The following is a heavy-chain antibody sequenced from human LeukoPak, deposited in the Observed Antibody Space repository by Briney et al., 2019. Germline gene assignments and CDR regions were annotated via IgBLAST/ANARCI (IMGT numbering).Heavy chain of an antibody. Sequence: PGGSLRLSCAASGFTVTNFAIAWVRQAPGKGLEWVAAIGGDADGTTYPDRVRGRFFLSRDSSKNTLYLQMNVLTVEDTAAYHCVHPTGEGWFYFPYWGQGTPVTVSS. CDR1: GFTVTNFA. CDR2: IGGDADGT. D-gene: IGHD7-27*01. J-gene: IGHJ4*02. CDR3: VHPTGEGWFYFPY. V-gene: IGHV3-23*01.